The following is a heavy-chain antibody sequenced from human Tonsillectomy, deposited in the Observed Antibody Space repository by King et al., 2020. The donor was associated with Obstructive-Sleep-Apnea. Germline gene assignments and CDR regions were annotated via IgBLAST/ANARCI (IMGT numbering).Heavy chain of an antibody. Sequence: VQLVESGGGLVQPGRSLRLSCTASGFTFGEYTVSWFRQAPGKGLKGIGFIRSKAYGGTIEYAASVKGRFTISRDDSKIIAYPQMNSLKTEDTGVYYCTRIAYCGDDCYYLLIDYWGQGTLVTVSS. CDR2: IRSKAYGGTI. V-gene: IGHV3-49*03. CDR1: GFTFGEYT. CDR3: TRIAYCGDDCYYLLIDY. J-gene: IGHJ4*02. D-gene: IGHD2-21*02.